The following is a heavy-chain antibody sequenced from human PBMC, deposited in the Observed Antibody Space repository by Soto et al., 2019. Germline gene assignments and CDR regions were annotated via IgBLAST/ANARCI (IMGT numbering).Heavy chain of an antibody. J-gene: IGHJ4*02. D-gene: IGHD3-22*01. Sequence: SETLSLTCTVSGGSISSYYWSWIRQPPGKGLEWIGYIYYSGSTNYNPSLKSRVTISVDTSKNQFSLKLSSVTAADTAVYYCAGYDSSGYYLSVDYWGQGTLVTVSS. V-gene: IGHV4-59*01. CDR2: IYYSGST. CDR1: GGSISSYY. CDR3: AGYDSSGYYLSVDY.